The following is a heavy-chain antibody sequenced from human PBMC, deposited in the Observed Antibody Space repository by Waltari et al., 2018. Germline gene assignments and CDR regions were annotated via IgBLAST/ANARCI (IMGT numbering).Heavy chain of an antibody. Sequence: QLQLQESGPGLVKPSETLSLTCTVSGGSISSSSYYWGWIRQPPGKGLEWIGSIYYSGGTYYNPSLKSRVTISVDTSKNQFSLKLSSVTAADTAVYYCARHEGPSTVNDAFDIWGQGTMVTVSS. J-gene: IGHJ3*02. D-gene: IGHD4-17*01. CDR1: GGSISSSSYY. V-gene: IGHV4-39*01. CDR3: ARHEGPSTVNDAFDI. CDR2: IYYSGGT.